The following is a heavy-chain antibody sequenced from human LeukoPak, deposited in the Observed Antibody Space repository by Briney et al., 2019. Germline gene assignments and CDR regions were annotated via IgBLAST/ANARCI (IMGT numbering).Heavy chain of an antibody. Sequence: SETLSLTCTVSGGSISSYYWSWIRQPAGKGLEWIGRIYTSGSTNYNPSLKSRVTMSVDTSKNQFSLKLSSVTAADTAVYYCGRDLYSSSWVDPWGQGTLVTVSS. CDR1: GGSISSYY. CDR3: GRDLYSSSWVDP. V-gene: IGHV4-4*07. CDR2: IYTSGST. J-gene: IGHJ5*02. D-gene: IGHD6-13*01.